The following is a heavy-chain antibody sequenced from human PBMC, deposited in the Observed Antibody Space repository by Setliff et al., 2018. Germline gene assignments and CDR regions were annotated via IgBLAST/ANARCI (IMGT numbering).Heavy chain of an antibody. CDR3: AREDGPNYYYYYMDI. D-gene: IGHD2-8*01. CDR2: IQTSGTT. Sequence: SETLSLTCTVSGGSISSGNYYWSWIRRPAGKGLEWIGHIQTSGTTNYNPSIKSRVTISVDTSKNQFSLKLSAVTAADTAVYFCAREDGPNYYYYYMDIWGKGTTVTVSS. V-gene: IGHV4-61*09. CDR1: GGSISSGNYY. J-gene: IGHJ6*03.